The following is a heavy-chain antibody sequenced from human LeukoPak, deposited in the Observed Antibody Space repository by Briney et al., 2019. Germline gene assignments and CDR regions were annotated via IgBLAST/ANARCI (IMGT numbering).Heavy chain of an antibody. V-gene: IGHV3-23*01. Sequence: GGSLRLSCEAAGTTFSRYWMNWVRQAPGKGLEWVSGISGSGDNTYYADSVKGRFTISRDNSKNTLYVQVNSLGTEDTAAYYCAKGSYYDSSGSFYFDYWGQGTLVTVSS. D-gene: IGHD3-22*01. CDR1: GTTFSRYW. CDR3: AKGSYYDSSGSFYFDY. J-gene: IGHJ4*02. CDR2: ISGSGDNT.